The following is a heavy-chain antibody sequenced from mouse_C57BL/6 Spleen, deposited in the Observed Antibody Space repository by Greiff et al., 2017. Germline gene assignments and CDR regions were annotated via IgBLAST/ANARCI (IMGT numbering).Heavy chain of an antibody. D-gene: IGHD1-1*01. V-gene: IGHV5-6*01. CDR2: ISSGGSYT. CDR3: ARLLYGSSRWYFDV. J-gene: IGHJ1*03. Sequence: EVQRVESGGDLVKPGGSLKLSCAASGFTFSSYGMSWVRQTPDKRLEWVATISSGGSYTYYPDSVKGRFTISRDNAKNTLYLQMSSLKSEDTAMYYCARLLYGSSRWYFDVWGTGTTVTVSS. CDR1: GFTFSSYG.